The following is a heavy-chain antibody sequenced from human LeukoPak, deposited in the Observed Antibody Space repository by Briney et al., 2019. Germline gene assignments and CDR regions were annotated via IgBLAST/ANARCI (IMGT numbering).Heavy chain of an antibody. J-gene: IGHJ5*02. V-gene: IGHV3-21*01. D-gene: IGHD3-3*01. CDR3: ARDAYYDFWSVPGWFDP. CDR2: ISSSSSYI. Sequence: GGSLRLSRAASGFTFSSYSMNWVRQAPGKGLEWVSSISSSSSYIYYADSVKGRFTISRDNAKNSLYLQMNSLRAEDTAVYYCARDAYYDFWSVPGWFDPWGQGTLVTVSS. CDR1: GFTFSSYS.